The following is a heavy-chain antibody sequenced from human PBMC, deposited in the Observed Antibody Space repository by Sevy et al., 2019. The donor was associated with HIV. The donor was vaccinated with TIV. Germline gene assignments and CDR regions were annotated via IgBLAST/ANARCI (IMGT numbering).Heavy chain of an antibody. Sequence: ASVKVSCKASGGTFTSYSISWVRQAPGQGLEWMGGILPIFGLAHYAQKFQGRVTITADESTSTAYMELSSLRSEDTAVYYCARVGYYVSSGHYPFAYWGQGTLVTVSS. D-gene: IGHD3-22*01. J-gene: IGHJ4*02. CDR3: ARVGYYVSSGHYPFAY. V-gene: IGHV1-69*13. CDR2: ILPIFGLA. CDR1: GGTFTSYS.